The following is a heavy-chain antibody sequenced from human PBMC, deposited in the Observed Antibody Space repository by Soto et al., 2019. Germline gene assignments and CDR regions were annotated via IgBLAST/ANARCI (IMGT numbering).Heavy chain of an antibody. D-gene: IGHD1-26*01. J-gene: IGHJ5*01. Sequence: SETLSLTCAVSGGSISSSGCNWGWIRQPPGKGLEWIGSIYYSGSTHYKPSLKSRVTISVDTSKNQFSLKVSSVTAAVTAVYYCVRLIGNSWLDSWGQGTLVTVSS. CDR1: GGSISSSGCN. CDR2: IYYSGST. V-gene: IGHV4-39*01. CDR3: VRLIGNSWLDS.